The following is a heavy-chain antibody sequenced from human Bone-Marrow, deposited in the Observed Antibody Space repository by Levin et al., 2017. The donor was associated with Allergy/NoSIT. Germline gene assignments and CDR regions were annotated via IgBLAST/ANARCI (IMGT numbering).Heavy chain of an antibody. V-gene: IGHV4-31*03. Sequence: SQTLSLPCPVSGGSLRSGGYYWSWIRQHPGKGLEWIGYIYDSGSTSYNPSLESRVAISVDTSKNQFYLKLTSLTAADTAVYYCARIPDTTSEFDYWGQGTLVTVSS. J-gene: IGHJ4*02. CDR2: IYDSGST. D-gene: IGHD5-18*01. CDR3: ARIPDTTSEFDY. CDR1: GGSLRSGGYY.